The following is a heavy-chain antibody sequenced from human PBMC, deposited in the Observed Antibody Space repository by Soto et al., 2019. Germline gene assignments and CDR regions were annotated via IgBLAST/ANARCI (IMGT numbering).Heavy chain of an antibody. J-gene: IGHJ4*02. CDR2: FDPEDGET. Sequence: GASVKVSCKVSGYTLTELSMHWVRQAPGKGLEWMGGFDPEDGETIYAQKFQGRVTMTEDTSTDTAYMELSSLRSEDTAVYYCATGIVVVPAAISVVDDYWGQGSLVTVSS. CDR3: ATGIVVVPAAISVVDDY. V-gene: IGHV1-24*01. CDR1: GYTLTELS. D-gene: IGHD2-2*01.